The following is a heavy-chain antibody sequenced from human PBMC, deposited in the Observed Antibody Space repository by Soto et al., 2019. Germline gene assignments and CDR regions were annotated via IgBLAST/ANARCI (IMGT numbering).Heavy chain of an antibody. J-gene: IGHJ5*02. CDR3: ARSLSRDIVVEPDATNLFDP. D-gene: IGHD2-2*01. CDR2: IIPIFGTA. V-gene: IGHV1-69*13. Sequence: SVKVSWKTCAGTFSRYAVSWVRQAPRQGIEWMGGIIPIFGTANYAQKFQGRVTITADESTSTAYMELSSLRSEDTAVYYCARSLSRDIVVEPDATNLFDPWGQGTLVIVSS. CDR1: AGTFSRYA.